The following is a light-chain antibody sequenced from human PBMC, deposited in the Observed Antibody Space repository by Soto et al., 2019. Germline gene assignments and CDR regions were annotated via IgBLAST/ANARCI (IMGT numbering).Light chain of an antibody. Sequence: SYALTQPPSVSVAPGQTARITCGGNNIGRKSVHWYQQKPGQAPVLVVYDNRDRPSGIPERISGSNSGNTATLTISRVEAGDEADYYCQVWDRSSDRPFVFAAGTKVTVL. CDR3: QVWDRSSDRPFV. CDR1: NIGRKS. J-gene: IGLJ1*01. CDR2: DNR. V-gene: IGLV3-21*02.